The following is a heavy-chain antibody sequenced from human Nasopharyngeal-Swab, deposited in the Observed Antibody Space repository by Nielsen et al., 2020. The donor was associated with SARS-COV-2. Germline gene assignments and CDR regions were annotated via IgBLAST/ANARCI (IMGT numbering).Heavy chain of an antibody. Sequence: ASVKVSCKASGGTFSSYAISWVRQAPGQGLEWMGWISAYNGNTNYAQKLQGRVTMTTDTSTSTAYMELRSLRSDDTAVYYCARDAATMIVGLNWFDPWGQGTLVTVSS. D-gene: IGHD3-22*01. V-gene: IGHV1-18*01. CDR2: ISAYNGNT. J-gene: IGHJ5*02. CDR3: ARDAATMIVGLNWFDP. CDR1: GGTFSSYA.